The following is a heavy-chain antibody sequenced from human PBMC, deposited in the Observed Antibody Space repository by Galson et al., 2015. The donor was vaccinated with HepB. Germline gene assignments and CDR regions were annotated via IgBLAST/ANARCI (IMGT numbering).Heavy chain of an antibody. J-gene: IGHJ6*02. CDR1: GYTFTSYG. CDR3: ARDWAFGHIVVVPAAITHPWRDV. Sequence: SVKVSCKASGYTFTSYGISWVRQAPGQGLEWMGWISAYNGNTNYAQKLQGRVTMTTDTSTSTAYMELRSLRSDDTAVYYCARDWAFGHIVVVPAAITHPWRDVWGQGTTVTVSS. CDR2: ISAYNGNT. V-gene: IGHV1-18*01. D-gene: IGHD2-2*02.